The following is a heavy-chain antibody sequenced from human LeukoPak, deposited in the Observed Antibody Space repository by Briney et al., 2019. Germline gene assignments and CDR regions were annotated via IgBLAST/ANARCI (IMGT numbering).Heavy chain of an antibody. CDR2: ISGNGGST. CDR3: AKAGGYSSRGIDY. D-gene: IGHD5-12*01. J-gene: IGHJ4*02. Sequence: GGSLRLSCAASGFTFSSYAMSWVRQAPGKGLEWVSGISGNGGSTYYADSAKGRFTISRDNSKNTLYLQINSLGAEDTAVYYCAKAGGYSSRGIDYWGQGTLVTVSS. CDR1: GFTFSSYA. V-gene: IGHV3-23*01.